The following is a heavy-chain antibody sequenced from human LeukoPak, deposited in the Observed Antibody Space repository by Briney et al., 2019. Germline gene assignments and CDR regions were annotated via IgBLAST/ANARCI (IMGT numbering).Heavy chain of an antibody. V-gene: IGHV3-74*01. CDR3: ARLHYGGNYGYYYYYMDV. D-gene: IGHD4-23*01. CDR2: INSDGSST. Sequence: PGGSLRLSCAASGFTFSRYWMHWVRQAPGKGLVWVSRINSDGSSTSYADSVKGRFTISRDNAKNTLYLQMNSLRAEDTAVYYCARLHYGGNYGYYYYYMDVWGKGTTVTISS. CDR1: GFTFSRYW. J-gene: IGHJ6*03.